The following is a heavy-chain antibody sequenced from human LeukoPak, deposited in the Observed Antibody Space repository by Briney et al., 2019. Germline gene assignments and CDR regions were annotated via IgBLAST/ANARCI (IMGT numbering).Heavy chain of an antibody. CDR1: GFTLSSYE. Sequence: PGGSLRLSCTASGFTLSSYEMSWIRQAPGKRLEWVSSIDYSGGSTHYADSVMGRFTISRDNSKNTLYLQMNSLRAEDTAVYYCARDGCSGGSCYFDLWGRGTLVTVSS. CDR3: ARDGCSGGSCYFDL. V-gene: IGHV3-23*01. J-gene: IGHJ2*01. CDR2: IDYSGGST. D-gene: IGHD2-15*01.